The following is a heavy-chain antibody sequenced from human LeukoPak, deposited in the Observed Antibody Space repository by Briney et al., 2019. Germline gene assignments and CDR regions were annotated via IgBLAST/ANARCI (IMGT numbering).Heavy chain of an antibody. J-gene: IGHJ4*02. CDR3: AKDCSGGSCYSMEGYFDY. CDR2: ISGSGGST. V-gene: IGHV3-23*01. D-gene: IGHD2-15*01. CDR1: GFTFSSYA. Sequence: PGGSLRLSCAASGFTFSSYAMSWVRQAPGKGLEWVSAISGSGGSTYYADSVKGRFTISRDNSKNTLYLQMNSLRAEDTAVYYCAKDCSGGSCYSMEGYFDYWGQGTLVTVSS.